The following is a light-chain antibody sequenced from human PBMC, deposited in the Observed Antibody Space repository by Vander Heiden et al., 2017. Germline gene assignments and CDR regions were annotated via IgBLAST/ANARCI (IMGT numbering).Light chain of an antibody. J-gene: IGKJ2*01. CDR3: MQALQTPLT. Sequence: DIVMTQSPLSLPVTPGEPASISCRSSQRLLYSNGYNYLDWYVQKPGQSPQLLIYLGSNRASGVPDRFSRSGSGTDFTLKISRVDAEDVGVYYCMQALQTPLTFGQGTRLEIK. CDR1: QRLLYSNGYNY. V-gene: IGKV2-28*01. CDR2: LGS.